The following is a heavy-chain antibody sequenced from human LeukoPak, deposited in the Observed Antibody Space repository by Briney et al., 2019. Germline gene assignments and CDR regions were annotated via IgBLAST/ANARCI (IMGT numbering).Heavy chain of an antibody. D-gene: IGHD5-24*01. CDR2: IYSGGST. Sequence: PGGSLGLSCAASGLTVSSNYMSWVRQAPGKGLEWVSVIYSGGSTYYADSVKGRFTISRDNSKNTLYLQMNSLRAEDTAVYYCAIRETLTNFDYWGQGTLVTVSS. V-gene: IGHV3-66*01. CDR1: GLTVSSNY. J-gene: IGHJ4*02. CDR3: AIRETLTNFDY.